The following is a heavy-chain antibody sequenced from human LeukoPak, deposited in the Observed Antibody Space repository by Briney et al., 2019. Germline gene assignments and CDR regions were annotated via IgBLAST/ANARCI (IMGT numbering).Heavy chain of an antibody. CDR2: IFHSGST. J-gene: IGHJ5*02. D-gene: IGHD3-3*01. Sequence: NPSETLSLTCAVTGGSVSGSGYAWNWFRQPPGKGLEWIAYIFHSGSTSSNPSLESRVTMSVDTSKNQFSLKLSSVTAVDTAVYYCARSDYYTAWFDPWGQGTLVTVSS. CDR3: ARSDYYTAWFDP. CDR1: GGSVSGSGYA. V-gene: IGHV4-30-2*01.